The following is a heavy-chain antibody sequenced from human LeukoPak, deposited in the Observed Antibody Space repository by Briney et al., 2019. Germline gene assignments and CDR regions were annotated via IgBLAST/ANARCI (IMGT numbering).Heavy chain of an antibody. CDR2: IYPGDSET. CDR3: ASITAVAHAFDI. J-gene: IGHJ3*02. CDR1: GYSFATFW. D-gene: IGHD4-23*01. V-gene: IGHV5-51*01. Sequence: GESLKISCKGSGYSFATFWIGWVRQMPGKGLEWMGIIYPGDSETRYSPSFQGQVTFSADKSITTAYLQWSSLKASDSAMYCCASITAVAHAFDIWGQGTMVTVSS.